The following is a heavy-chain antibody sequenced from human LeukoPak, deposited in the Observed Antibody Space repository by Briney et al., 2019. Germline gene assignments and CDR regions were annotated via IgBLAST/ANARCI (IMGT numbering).Heavy chain of an antibody. Sequence: GGSLRLSCAASGFTFSSYSMNWVRQAPGKGLEWVSSISSSNSYIYYADSVKGRFTISRDNAKNSLYLQMNSLRAEDTAVYYCARRGGEAAGPTDYWGQGTLVTVSS. CDR1: GFTFSSYS. J-gene: IGHJ4*02. V-gene: IGHV3-21*01. CDR2: ISSSNSYI. CDR3: ARRGGEAAGPTDY. D-gene: IGHD6-13*01.